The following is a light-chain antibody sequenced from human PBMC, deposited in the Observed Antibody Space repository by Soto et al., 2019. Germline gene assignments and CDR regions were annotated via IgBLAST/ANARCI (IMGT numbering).Light chain of an antibody. CDR2: WAS. CDR1: QSILYSSNNKNY. Sequence: DTVMTQSPDSLAVSLGERATINCKSSQSILYSSNNKNYIAWYQQKPGQPPQLLIRWASTRESGVPDRFSGSGSETDYTLTFSSLEAEDVAAYDDLQYYDIPRTFGQGARVFIK. CDR3: LQYYDIPRT. V-gene: IGKV4-1*01. J-gene: IGKJ1*01.